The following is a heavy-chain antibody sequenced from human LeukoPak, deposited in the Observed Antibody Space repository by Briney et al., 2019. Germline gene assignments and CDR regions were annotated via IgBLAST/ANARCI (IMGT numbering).Heavy chain of an antibody. CDR3: AREKDYHFGCFDP. V-gene: IGHV1-2*02. Sequence: GASVKVSCKASVYIFTGYYMHWVRQAPGQGLEWMGWINTNNGGTSYSQKFQGRVTMTRDRSISTAYMELSSLRSDDTAVYYCAREKDYHFGCFDPWGKGTLVTVSS. D-gene: IGHD3-16*01. CDR2: INTNNGGT. J-gene: IGHJ5*02. CDR1: VYIFTGYY.